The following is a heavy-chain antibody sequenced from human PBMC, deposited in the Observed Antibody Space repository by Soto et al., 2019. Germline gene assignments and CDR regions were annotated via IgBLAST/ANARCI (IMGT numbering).Heavy chain of an antibody. Sequence: SSETLSLTCTVSGGSISSYYWSWIRQPPGKGLEWIGYIYYSGSTNYNPSLKSRVTISVDTSKNQFSLKLSSVTAADTAVYYCARHPWFRGVDYSYMDVWGKGTTVTVSS. J-gene: IGHJ6*03. V-gene: IGHV4-59*08. CDR2: IYYSGST. CDR1: GGSISSYY. CDR3: ARHPWFRGVDYSYMDV. D-gene: IGHD3-10*01.